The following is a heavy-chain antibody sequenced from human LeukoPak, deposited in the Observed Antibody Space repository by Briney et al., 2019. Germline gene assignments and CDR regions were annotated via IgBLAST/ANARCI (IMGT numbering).Heavy chain of an antibody. J-gene: IGHJ3*02. CDR2: ISSNGGST. D-gene: IGHD5-18*01. CDR1: GFTFSTYA. Sequence: PGGSLRLSCAASGFTFSTYAMHWVRQAPGKGLEYVSAISSNGGSTYYADSVKGRFTISRDNSKNTLYLQMSSLRAEDTAVYYCVRWNVDTAMGDAFDIWGQGTMVTVSS. CDR3: VRWNVDTAMGDAFDI. V-gene: IGHV3-64D*09.